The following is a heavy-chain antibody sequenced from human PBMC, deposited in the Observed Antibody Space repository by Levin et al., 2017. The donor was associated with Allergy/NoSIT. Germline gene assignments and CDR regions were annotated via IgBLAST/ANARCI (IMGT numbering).Heavy chain of an antibody. D-gene: IGHD4/OR15-4a*01. CDR3: ARAPTLETGAKYLVFYYYYMDV. CDR1: GFTFNSYT. V-gene: IGHV3-21*01. CDR2: ISSSSSYI. Sequence: GGSLRLSCAASGFTFNSYTMNWVRQAPGKGLEWVSSISSSSSYIYYADAVKGRFTISRDNAKNSLYLQMNSLRAEDTAVYYCARAPTLETGAKYLVFYYYYMDVWGKGTSVTVSS. J-gene: IGHJ6*03.